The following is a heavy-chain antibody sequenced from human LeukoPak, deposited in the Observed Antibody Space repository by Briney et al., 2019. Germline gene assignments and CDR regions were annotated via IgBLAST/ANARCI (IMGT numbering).Heavy chain of an antibody. Sequence: PGGSLRLSCAASGFTFGSYGMHWVRQAPGKGLEWVAFIRYDGSNKYYADSVKGRFTISRDNSKNTLYLQMNSLRAEDTAVYYCAKDRMRGSYYLDYWGQGTLVTVSS. CDR3: AKDRMRGSYYLDY. V-gene: IGHV3-30*02. D-gene: IGHD1-26*01. CDR1: GFTFGSYG. CDR2: IRYDGSNK. J-gene: IGHJ4*02.